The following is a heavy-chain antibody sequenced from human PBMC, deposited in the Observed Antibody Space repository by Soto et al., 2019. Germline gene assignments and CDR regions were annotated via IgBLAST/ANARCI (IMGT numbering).Heavy chain of an antibody. V-gene: IGHV3-33*01. Sequence: GGSLRLSCAASGFTFSSYGMHWVRQAPGKGLEWVAVIWYDGSNKYYADSVKGRFTISRDNSKNTLYLQMNSLRAEDTAVYYCARDPFITMVRGVIITPIDYWGQGTLVTVSS. CDR1: GFTFSSYG. CDR3: ARDPFITMVRGVIITPIDY. CDR2: IWYDGSNK. D-gene: IGHD3-10*01. J-gene: IGHJ4*02.